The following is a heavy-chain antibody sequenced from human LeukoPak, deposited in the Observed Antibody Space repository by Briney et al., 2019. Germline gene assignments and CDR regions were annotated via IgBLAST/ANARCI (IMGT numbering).Heavy chain of an antibody. J-gene: IGHJ6*03. D-gene: IGHD3-10*01. Sequence: SETLSLTCTVSGGSISSYYWSWIRQPPGKGLEWIGYIYYSGSTNYNPSLKSQVTMSVDTSKNQFSLKVSSVTAADTAVYYCARVFDSGSQAYFYYMDVWGKGTTVTIFS. CDR3: ARVFDSGSQAYFYYMDV. CDR2: IYYSGST. V-gene: IGHV4-59*01. CDR1: GGSISSYY.